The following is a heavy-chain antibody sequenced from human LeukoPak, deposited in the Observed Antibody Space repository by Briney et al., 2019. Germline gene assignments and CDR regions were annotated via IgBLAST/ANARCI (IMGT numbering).Heavy chain of an antibody. CDR1: GDSVSSGSYY. CDR3: ARSRDIVVVPAAQFFDY. Sequence: SETLSLTCTVSGDSVSSGSYYWSWIRQPPGKGLEWIAYIYYNGITKYNPSLKSRVTISVDTSKNQFSLKVNSVTAADTAVYYCARSRDIVVVPAAQFFDYWGQGTLVTVSS. D-gene: IGHD2-2*01. CDR2: IYYNGIT. J-gene: IGHJ4*02. V-gene: IGHV4-61*01.